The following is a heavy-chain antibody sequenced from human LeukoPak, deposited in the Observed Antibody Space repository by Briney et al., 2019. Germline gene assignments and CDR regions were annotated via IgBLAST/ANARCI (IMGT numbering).Heavy chain of an antibody. V-gene: IGHV4-30-2*01. CDR1: GGSISSGGYS. CDR3: ARGIPGYCTNGVCYTHWFDP. CDR2: IHHSGST. Sequence: PSETLSLTCAVSGGSISSGGYSWSWIRQPPGKGLEWIGYIHHSGSTYYNPSLKSRVTISVDRSKNQFSLKLSSVTAADTAVYYCARGIPGYCTNGVCYTHWFDPWGQGTLVTVSS. J-gene: IGHJ5*02. D-gene: IGHD2-8*01.